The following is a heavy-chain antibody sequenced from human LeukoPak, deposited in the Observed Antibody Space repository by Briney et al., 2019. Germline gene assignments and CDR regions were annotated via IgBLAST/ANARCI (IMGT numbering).Heavy chain of an antibody. CDR2: IRSKAYGGTT. V-gene: IGHV3-49*04. CDR3: TRDQGLLWFGDSYNWFDP. J-gene: IGHJ5*02. D-gene: IGHD3-10*01. Sequence: GGSLRLSCAASGITFSSYGMSWVRQAPGKGLEWVGFIRSKAYGGTTEYAASVKGRFTISRDDSKSIAYLQMNSLKTEDTAVYYCTRDQGLLWFGDSYNWFDPWGQGTLVTVSS. CDR1: GITFSSYG.